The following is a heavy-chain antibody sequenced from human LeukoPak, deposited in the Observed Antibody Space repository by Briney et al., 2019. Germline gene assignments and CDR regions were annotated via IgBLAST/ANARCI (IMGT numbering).Heavy chain of an antibody. Sequence: GGSLRLSCAPSGFAFSSNWMHWVRHAPGQGLVWVSRIKGGGISTNYADSVKGRFTISRDIAKNTLYLQMNRLRAEDTAVYYCVSGSLQSGYNFDFWGQGALVTVSS. CDR1: GFAFSSNW. CDR2: IKGGGIST. V-gene: IGHV3-74*01. CDR3: VSGSLQSGYNFDF. J-gene: IGHJ4*02. D-gene: IGHD3-3*01.